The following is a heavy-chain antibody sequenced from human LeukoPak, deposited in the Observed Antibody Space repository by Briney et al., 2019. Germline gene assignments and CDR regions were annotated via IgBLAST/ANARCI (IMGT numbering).Heavy chain of an antibody. J-gene: IGHJ5*02. CDR1: GFTFKSFS. Sequence: SGGSLRLSCGGSGFTFKSFSMHWVRQAPGKGLEWVSAISGSGGSTYYADSVKGRFTISRDNSKNTLYLQMNSLRAEDTAVYYCAKSPKWLVINNWFDPWGQGTLVTVSS. CDR2: ISGSGGST. V-gene: IGHV3-23*01. D-gene: IGHD6-19*01. CDR3: AKSPKWLVINNWFDP.